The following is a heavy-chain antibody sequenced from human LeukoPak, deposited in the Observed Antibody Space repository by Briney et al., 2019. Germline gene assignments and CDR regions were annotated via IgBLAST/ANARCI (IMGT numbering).Heavy chain of an antibody. V-gene: IGHV4-59*01. CDR1: GGSISSYY. J-gene: IGHJ4*02. D-gene: IGHD5-18*01. CDR2: IYYSGST. Sequence: SETLSLTCTVSGGSISSYYWSWIRQPPGKGLEWMGYIYYSGSTNYNPSLKSRVTISVDTSKNQFSLKLSSVTAAGTAVYYCARLGWTAVGNYWGQGTLVTVSS. CDR3: ARLGWTAVGNY.